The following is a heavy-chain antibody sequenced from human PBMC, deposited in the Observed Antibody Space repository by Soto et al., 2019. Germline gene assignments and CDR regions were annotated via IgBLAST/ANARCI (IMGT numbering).Heavy chain of an antibody. J-gene: IGHJ5*02. Sequence: QLVQSGSEVKKPGYSVKVSCQASGDTFSRYVVPWVRQAPGQGLEWMGEFVPLHGTTNYAQRSSGRITITSEESTSTAYMELRTLTPYDPAVYYCATLGLGVSSPTYFATWGQGTLVTVSS. V-gene: IGHV1-69*01. D-gene: IGHD3-9*01. CDR3: ATLGLGVSSPTYFAT. CDR2: FVPLHGTT. CDR1: GDTFSRYV.